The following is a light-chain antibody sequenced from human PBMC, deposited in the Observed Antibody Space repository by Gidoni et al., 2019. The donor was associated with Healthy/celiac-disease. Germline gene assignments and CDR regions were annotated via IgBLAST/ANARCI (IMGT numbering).Light chain of an antibody. CDR2: AAS. Sequence: AIRMTQSPSSFSASTGDRVTITCRASQGISSYLAWYQQKPRKAPKLLIYAASTLQSGVPSRFSGSGSGTDFTLTISCLQSEDFATYYCQQYYSYPTFGGGTKVEIK. J-gene: IGKJ4*01. V-gene: IGKV1-8*01. CDR1: QGISSY. CDR3: QQYYSYPT.